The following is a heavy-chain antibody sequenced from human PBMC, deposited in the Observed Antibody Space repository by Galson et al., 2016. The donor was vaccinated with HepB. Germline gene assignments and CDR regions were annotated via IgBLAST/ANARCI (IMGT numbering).Heavy chain of an antibody. Sequence: SLRLSCAASGFTVRTLYMSWVRQAPGKGLEWVSVIHSGGSTSHANSVKGRFPFSRDDSKNTVYLQMNSLRVEDTAIYYCAREGFNAFDVWGQGTVVTISS. D-gene: IGHD3-3*01. CDR3: AREGFNAFDV. V-gene: IGHV3-53*01. CDR2: IHSGGST. J-gene: IGHJ3*01. CDR1: GFTVRTLY.